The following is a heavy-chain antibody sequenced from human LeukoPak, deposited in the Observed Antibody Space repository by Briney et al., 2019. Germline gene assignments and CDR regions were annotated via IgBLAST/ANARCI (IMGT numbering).Heavy chain of an antibody. Sequence: SETLSLTCTVSGGSISRHYWSWIRQPPGKGLEWIGYVYYTGSTNYNPSLKSRVTISVDTSKNQFSLKLSSVTAADTAVYYCARHGDYGSGSNTNWFDPWGQGTLVTVSS. CDR3: ARHGDYGSGSNTNWFDP. D-gene: IGHD3-10*01. J-gene: IGHJ5*02. CDR1: GGSISRHY. V-gene: IGHV4-59*08. CDR2: VYYTGST.